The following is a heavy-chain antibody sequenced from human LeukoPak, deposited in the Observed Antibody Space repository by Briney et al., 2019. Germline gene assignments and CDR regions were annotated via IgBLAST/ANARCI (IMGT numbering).Heavy chain of an antibody. CDR2: ISRSNIYK. CDR3: ANSRYDSSGYYGIIGY. D-gene: IGHD3-22*01. V-gene: IGHV3-21*01. Sequence: GGSLRLSCAASGFTFSSYTMNWVRLAPGKGLEWVSSISRSNIYKYYADSVKGRFTISRDNAKNSLYLQMNSLRAEDTAVYYCANSRYDSSGYYGIIGYWGQGTLVTVSS. J-gene: IGHJ4*02. CDR1: GFTFSSYT.